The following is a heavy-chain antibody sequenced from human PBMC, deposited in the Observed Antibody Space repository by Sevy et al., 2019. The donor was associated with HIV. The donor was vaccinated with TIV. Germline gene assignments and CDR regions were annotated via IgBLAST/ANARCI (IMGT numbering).Heavy chain of an antibody. Sequence: SETLSLTCTVSGGSISSSSYYWGWIRQPPGKGLEWIGSIYYSGSTYYNPSLKSRVTISVDTSKNQFSLKLSSVTAADTAVYYCARRVGGWNFDYWGQGTLVTVSS. D-gene: IGHD6-19*01. J-gene: IGHJ4*02. CDR2: IYYSGST. V-gene: IGHV4-39*01. CDR3: ARRVGGWNFDY. CDR1: GGSISSSSYY.